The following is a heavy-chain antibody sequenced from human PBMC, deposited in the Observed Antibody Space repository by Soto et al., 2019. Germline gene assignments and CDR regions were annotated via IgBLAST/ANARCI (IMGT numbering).Heavy chain of an antibody. CDR3: TREDGDYPLYSNHFDD. J-gene: IGHJ4*02. D-gene: IGHD4-17*01. CDR1: GFTFGDYA. CDR2: IRSKAYGGTT. Sequence: PGGSLRLSCTASGFTFGDYAMSWFRQAPGKGLKWVGFIRSKAYGGTTEYAASVKGRFTISRDDSKSIAYLQMNSLKTEDTAVYYCTREDGDYPLYSNHFDDWGQGTRVNRLL. V-gene: IGHV3-49*03.